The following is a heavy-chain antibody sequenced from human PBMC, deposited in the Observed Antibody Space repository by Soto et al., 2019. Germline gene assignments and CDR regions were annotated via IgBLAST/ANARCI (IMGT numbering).Heavy chain of an antibody. CDR3: TRAMSSGSYFDY. CDR2: VYSDGSST. CDR1: GFTFSSYW. Sequence: VQLVESGGGLVQPGGSLRLSCAASGFTFSSYWMHWVRQVSGKGLVWVSRVYSDGSSTSYADSVKGRFTISRDNAKNTLYLQMNSLSGEDTAVYYCTRAMSSGSYFDYWGQGTLLTGSS. J-gene: IGHJ4*02. D-gene: IGHD1-26*01. V-gene: IGHV3-74*01.